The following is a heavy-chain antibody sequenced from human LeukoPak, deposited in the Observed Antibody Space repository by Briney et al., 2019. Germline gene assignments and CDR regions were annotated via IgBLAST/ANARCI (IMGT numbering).Heavy chain of an antibody. V-gene: IGHV3-30*02. CDR3: ARHDYYDSSGYFFDY. Sequence: GGSLRLSCAASGFTFSSYGMHWVRQAPGKGLEWVAFIRYDGSNKYYADSVKGRFTISRDNSKNTLYLQMNSLRAEDTAVYYCARHDYYDSSGYFFDYWGQGTLVTVSS. CDR2: IRYDGSNK. J-gene: IGHJ4*02. D-gene: IGHD3-22*01. CDR1: GFTFSSYG.